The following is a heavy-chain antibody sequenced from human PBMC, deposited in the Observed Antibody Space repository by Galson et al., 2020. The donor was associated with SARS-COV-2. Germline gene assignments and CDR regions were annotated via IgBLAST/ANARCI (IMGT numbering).Heavy chain of an antibody. CDR3: TTGRDGYNEDY. Sequence: SETLSLTCNVSGASITDSDFYWTWVRQPPGKGLEYIGYSYYSGSSYYNPSLKSRVAIPLDTSKNQFSLELKSVTAADTAVYYCTTGRDGYNEDYWGQGTLVTVSS. V-gene: IGHV4-30-4*01. CDR2: SYYSGSS. CDR1: GASITDSDFY. D-gene: IGHD5-12*01. J-gene: IGHJ4*02.